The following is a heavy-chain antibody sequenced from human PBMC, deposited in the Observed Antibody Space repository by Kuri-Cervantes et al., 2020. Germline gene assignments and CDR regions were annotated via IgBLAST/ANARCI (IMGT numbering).Heavy chain of an antibody. D-gene: IGHD6-13*01. CDR2: ISYDGSNK. J-gene: IGHJ3*02. CDR3: ARDEEQLGAFDI. CDR1: GFTFSSYG. Sequence: GESLKISCAASGFTFSSYGMHWVRQAPGKGLEWVAVISYDGSNKYYADSVKGRFTISRDNSKNTLYLQMNSLRAEDTALYHCARDEEQLGAFDIWGQGTMVTVSS. V-gene: IGHV3-30*03.